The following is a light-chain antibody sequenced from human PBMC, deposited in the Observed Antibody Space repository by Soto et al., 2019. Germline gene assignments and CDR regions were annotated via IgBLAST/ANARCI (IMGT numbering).Light chain of an antibody. V-gene: IGKV1-5*01. CDR3: QQYNSYST. CDR2: DAS. Sequence: DIPTTQSPSTLSASVRDRVTITCRASQSISSWLAWYQQKPGKAPKLLIYDASSLESGVPSRFSGSGSGTEFTLTISSLQPDDFATYYCQQYNSYSTFGHGTKAAIK. CDR1: QSISSW. J-gene: IGKJ1*01.